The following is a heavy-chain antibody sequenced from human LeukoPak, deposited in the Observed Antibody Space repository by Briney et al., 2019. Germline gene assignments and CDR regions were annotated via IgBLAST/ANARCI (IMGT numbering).Heavy chain of an antibody. D-gene: IGHD6-13*01. V-gene: IGHV4-39*07. CDR1: GGSISSSSYY. J-gene: IGHJ3*02. CDR2: IYYSGST. Sequence: SETLSLTCTVSGGSISSSSYYWGWIRQPPGKGLEWIGSIYYSGSTNYNPSLKSRVTISVDTSKNQFSLKLSSVTAADTAVYYCARQVPDSSSWYGRVVSGAFDIWGQGTMVTVSS. CDR3: ARQVPDSSSWYGRVVSGAFDI.